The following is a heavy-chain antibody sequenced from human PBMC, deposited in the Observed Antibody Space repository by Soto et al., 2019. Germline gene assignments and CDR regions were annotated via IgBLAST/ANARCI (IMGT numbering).Heavy chain of an antibody. CDR1: GFTFSSYA. V-gene: IGHV3-23*01. Sequence: EVQLLESGGGLVQPGESLRLSCAASGFTFSSYAMSWVRQAPGKGLEWVSAVTGSGAITFYADSVTGRFTISRDNSKDTVFLQMNSLRAEDTAVYYFAKVGPKHWYFDLWGRGTLVTVSS. CDR3: AKVGPKHWYFDL. CDR2: VTGSGAIT. J-gene: IGHJ2*01.